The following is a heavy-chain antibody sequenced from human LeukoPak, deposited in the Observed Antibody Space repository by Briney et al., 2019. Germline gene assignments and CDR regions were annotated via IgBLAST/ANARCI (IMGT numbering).Heavy chain of an antibody. D-gene: IGHD1-1*01. CDR2: IYSGGST. V-gene: IGHV3-53*01. Sequence: GGSLRLSCAASGFTVSSNYMSWVRQAPGKGLEWASVIYSGGSTYYADPVKGRFTISRDNSKNTLYLQMNSLRAEDTAVYYCARSLSQRSRYYFDYWGQGTLVTVSS. J-gene: IGHJ4*02. CDR1: GFTVSSNY. CDR3: ARSLSQRSRYYFDY.